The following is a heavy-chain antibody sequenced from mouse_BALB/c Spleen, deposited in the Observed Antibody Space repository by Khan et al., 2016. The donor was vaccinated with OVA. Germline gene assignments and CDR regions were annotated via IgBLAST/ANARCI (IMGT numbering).Heavy chain of an antibody. Sequence: QIQLVQSGPELKKPGETVKISCKASGYTFTNYVMNWVKQSPGKGLKWMGWINTYTGEPTYADDFMGRFAFSSETSVSTAYLQINSLKDEDAATYFCTRFHGEYWGQGTTLTVSS. J-gene: IGHJ2*01. CDR1: GYTFTNYV. CDR2: INTYTGEP. V-gene: IGHV9-3-1*01. CDR3: TRFHGEY.